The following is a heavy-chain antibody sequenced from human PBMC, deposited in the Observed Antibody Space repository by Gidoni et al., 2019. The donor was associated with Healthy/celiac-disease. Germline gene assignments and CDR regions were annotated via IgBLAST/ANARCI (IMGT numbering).Heavy chain of an antibody. V-gene: IGHV1-3*01. CDR1: GYTFTSYA. CDR3: ARGPPGPAASDNRFDP. Sequence: QVQLVQSGAEVKKPGASVKVSCKASGYTFTSYAMHWVRQAPGQRLEWMGWINAGNGNTKYSQKFQGRVTITRDTSASTAYMELSSLRSEDTAVYYCARGPPGPAASDNRFDPWGQGTLVTVSS. CDR2: INAGNGNT. J-gene: IGHJ5*02. D-gene: IGHD6-13*01.